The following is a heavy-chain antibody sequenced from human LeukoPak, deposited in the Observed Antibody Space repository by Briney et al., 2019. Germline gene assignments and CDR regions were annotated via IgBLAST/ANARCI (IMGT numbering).Heavy chain of an antibody. CDR1: GFTLSSYD. V-gene: IGHV3-30*03. CDR2: ISYDGSNK. J-gene: IGHJ4*02. Sequence: GGSLRLSCAASGFTLSSYDMHWVRQAPGKGLEWVAVISYDGSNKYYADSVKGRFTISRDNAKNTLFLQMSSLRAEDTAVYFCAREILAPGKTHDYWGQGTLVTVSS. CDR3: AREILAPGKTHDY.